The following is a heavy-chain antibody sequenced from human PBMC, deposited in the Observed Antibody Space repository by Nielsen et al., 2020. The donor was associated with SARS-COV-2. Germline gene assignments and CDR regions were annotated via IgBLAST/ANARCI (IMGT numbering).Heavy chain of an antibody. CDR1: GGSFSGYY. V-gene: IGHV4-59*08. Sequence: GSLRLSCAVYGGSFSGYYWSWIRQPPGKGLEWIGYIYYSGSTNYNPSLKSRVTISVDTSKNQFSLKLSSVTAADTAVYYCARQINNWNYVGWFDPWGQGTLVTVSS. CDR2: IYYSGST. D-gene: IGHD1-7*01. J-gene: IGHJ5*02. CDR3: ARQINNWNYVGWFDP.